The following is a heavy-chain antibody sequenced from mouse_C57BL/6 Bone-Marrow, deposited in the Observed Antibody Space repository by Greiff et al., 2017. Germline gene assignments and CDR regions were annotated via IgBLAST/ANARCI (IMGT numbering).Heavy chain of an antibody. V-gene: IGHV3-6*01. CDR1: GYSITSGYY. J-gene: IGHJ2*01. D-gene: IGHD6-2*01. CDR3: AREVSY. CDR2: ISYDGSN. Sequence: EVKLQESGPGLVKPSQSLSLTCSVTGYSITSGYYWNWIRQFPGNKLEWMGYISYDGSNNYNQSLKNRISITHDTSKYQFFLKLNSVTTEDTATYYCAREVSYWGQGTTLTVSS.